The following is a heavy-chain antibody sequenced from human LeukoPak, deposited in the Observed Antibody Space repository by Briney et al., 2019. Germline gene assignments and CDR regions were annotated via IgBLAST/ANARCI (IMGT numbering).Heavy chain of an antibody. V-gene: IGHV1-18*01. Sequence: SVKVSCKASGYTFTSYGISWVRQAPGQGLEWMGWISAYNGNTNYAQKLQGRVTMTTDTTTSTAYMELRSLRSEDTAVYYCARGPLRAYYYYMDVWGKGTTVTVSS. J-gene: IGHJ6*03. D-gene: IGHD4/OR15-4a*01. CDR1: GYTFTSYG. CDR3: ARGPLRAYYYYMDV. CDR2: ISAYNGNT.